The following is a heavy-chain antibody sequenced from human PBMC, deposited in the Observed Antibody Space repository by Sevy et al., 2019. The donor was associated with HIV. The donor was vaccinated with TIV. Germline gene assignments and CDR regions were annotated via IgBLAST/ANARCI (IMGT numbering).Heavy chain of an antibody. V-gene: IGHV3-11*01. CDR1: GFTFSDYY. D-gene: IGHD5-12*01. J-gene: IGHJ6*02. Sequence: GGSLRLSCAASGFTFSDYYMSWIRQAPGKGLEWVSYISSSGRTIYYADSVKGRFTISRDNAKNSLYLQMNSLRAEDTAVYYCARACVSGCYHYYGMDVWGQGTTVTVSS. CDR3: ARACVSGCYHYYGMDV. CDR2: ISSSGRTI.